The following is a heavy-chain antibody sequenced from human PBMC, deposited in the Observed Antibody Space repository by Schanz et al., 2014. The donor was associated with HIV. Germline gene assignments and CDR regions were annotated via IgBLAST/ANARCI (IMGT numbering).Heavy chain of an antibody. D-gene: IGHD7-27*01. CDR2: ISARGGDP. CDR1: GFTFSSYA. J-gene: IGHJ2*01. CDR3: ARPTGALYFDL. V-gene: IGHV3-23*01. Sequence: EVQLLESGGGLVQPGGSLRLSCAASGFTFSSYAMSWVRQAPGKGLEWVSAISARGGDPYYADSVKGRFTISRDNAKNTLYLQLNSLRAEDTAVYYCARPTGALYFDLWGRGTLVTVSS.